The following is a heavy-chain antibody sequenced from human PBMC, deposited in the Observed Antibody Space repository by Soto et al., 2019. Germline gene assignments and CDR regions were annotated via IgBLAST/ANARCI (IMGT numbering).Heavy chain of an antibody. CDR1: GGTFSSYT. Sequence: SLKVSCKASGGTFSSYTISWVRQAPGQGLEWMGRIIPILGIANYAQKFQGRVTITADKSTSTAYMELSSLRSEDTAVYYCARDPYYDILTGHPVNYYYYGMDVWGQ. D-gene: IGHD3-9*01. CDR2: IIPILGIA. J-gene: IGHJ6*02. CDR3: ARDPYYDILTGHPVNYYYYGMDV. V-gene: IGHV1-69*04.